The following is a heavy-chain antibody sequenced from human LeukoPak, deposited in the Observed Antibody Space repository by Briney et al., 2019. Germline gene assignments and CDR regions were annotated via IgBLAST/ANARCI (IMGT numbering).Heavy chain of an antibody. CDR2: ISTDARTI. CDR1: GFTFSGNW. CDR3: VRDIAGAFGY. J-gene: IGHJ4*02. Sequence: GGSLRLSCAASGFTFSGNWMHWVRQAPGKGLVWVSHISTDARTITYADFVKGRFTISRDNAKNMVFLQMSSLRAEDTAVYYCVRDIAGAFGYWGQGTPVTVFS. V-gene: IGHV3-74*01. D-gene: IGHD1-26*01.